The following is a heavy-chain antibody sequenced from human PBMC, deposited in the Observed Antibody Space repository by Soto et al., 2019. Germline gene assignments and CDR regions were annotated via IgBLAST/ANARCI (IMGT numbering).Heavy chain of an antibody. CDR1: GGTFSSYA. Sequence: SVKVSCKASGGTFSSYAISWVRQAPGQGLEWMGGIIPIFGTANYAQKFQGRVTITADESTSTAYMELSSLRSEDTAVYYCARVAAAGRYYYYYGMDVWGQGTTVTVSS. D-gene: IGHD6-13*01. V-gene: IGHV1-69*13. J-gene: IGHJ6*02. CDR3: ARVAAAGRYYYYYGMDV. CDR2: IIPIFGTA.